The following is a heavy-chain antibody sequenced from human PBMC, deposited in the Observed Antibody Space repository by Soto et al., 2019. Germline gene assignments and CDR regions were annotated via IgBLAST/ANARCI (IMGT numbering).Heavy chain of an antibody. Sequence: QVQLVQSGAEVKKPGSSVKVSCKASGGTFSSYTISWVRQAPGQGLEWMGRIIPILGIANYAQKFQGRVTITADKSTSTAYMELSSLRSEDTAVYYGARTPDYYDSSGDLCQHWGQGTLVTVSS. J-gene: IGHJ1*01. D-gene: IGHD3-22*01. CDR2: IIPILGIA. CDR1: GGTFSSYT. CDR3: ARTPDYYDSSGDLCQH. V-gene: IGHV1-69*02.